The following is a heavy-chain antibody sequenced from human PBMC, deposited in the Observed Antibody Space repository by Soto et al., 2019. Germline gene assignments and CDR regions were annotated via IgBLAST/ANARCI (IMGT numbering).Heavy chain of an antibody. CDR2: ISVDDGDT. V-gene: IGHV1-18*04. CDR1: GYTFTSYG. D-gene: IGHD3-22*01. J-gene: IGHJ6*02. CDR3: ARDLEYYYDSSGYYRHYYYGMDV. Sequence: ASVKVSCKASGYTFTSYGISWVRQAPGQGLEWMGWISVDDGDTNYAQNFQGGVTMSTDTSTSTAYMEMRSLRSDDTAVYYCARDLEYYYDSSGYYRHYYYGMDVWGQGTTVTVS.